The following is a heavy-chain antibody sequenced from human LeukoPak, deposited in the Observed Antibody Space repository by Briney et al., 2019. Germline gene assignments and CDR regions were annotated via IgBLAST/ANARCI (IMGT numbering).Heavy chain of an antibody. CDR3: ARGLLWFGEPSPFDY. Sequence: GGSLRLSCAASGFTFSSYAMHWVRQAPGKGLEYVSAISSNGGSTYYANSVKGRFTISRDNSKNTLYLQMGSLRAEDMAVYYCARGLLWFGEPSPFDYWGQGTLVTVSS. J-gene: IGHJ4*02. D-gene: IGHD3-10*01. V-gene: IGHV3-64*01. CDR1: GFTFSSYA. CDR2: ISSNGGST.